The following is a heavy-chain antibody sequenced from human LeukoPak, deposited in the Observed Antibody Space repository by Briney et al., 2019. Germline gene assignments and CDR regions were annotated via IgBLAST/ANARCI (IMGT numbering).Heavy chain of an antibody. CDR2: ISSSSSYI. CDR1: GFTFSSYS. D-gene: IGHD6-19*01. Sequence: GGSLRLSCAASGFTFSSYSMNWVRQAPGKGLEWVSSISSSSSYIYYADSVKGRFTISRDNAKNSLYLQMNSLRAEDTALYYCCIAVAGTIDYWGQGTLVTVSS. J-gene: IGHJ4*02. CDR3: CIAVAGTIDY. V-gene: IGHV3-21*04.